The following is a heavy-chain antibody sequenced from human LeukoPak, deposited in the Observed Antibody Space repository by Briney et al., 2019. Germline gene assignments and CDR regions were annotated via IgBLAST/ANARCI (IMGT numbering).Heavy chain of an antibody. Sequence: SVKVSCKAPGGTFSSYAISWVRQAPGQGLEWMGGITPIFGTANYAQKFQGRVTITADESTSTAYMELSSLRSEDTAVYYCALQGDIVVVVAATPLRYYFDYWGQGTLVTVSS. CDR3: ALQGDIVVVVAATPLRYYFDY. CDR1: GGTFSSYA. V-gene: IGHV1-69*13. D-gene: IGHD2-15*01. CDR2: ITPIFGTA. J-gene: IGHJ4*02.